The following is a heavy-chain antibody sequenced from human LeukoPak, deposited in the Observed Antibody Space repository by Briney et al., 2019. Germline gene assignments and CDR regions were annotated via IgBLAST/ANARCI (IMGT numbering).Heavy chain of an antibody. CDR1: VAPSVVTT. V-gene: IGHV4-4*07. CDR2: YTSGST. CDR3: ASVSYDSSGYYPY. D-gene: IGHD3-22*01. Sequence: SETRPSPSPSLVAPSVVTTGAGSGSPPGRDWSGLGIYTSGSTNYNPSLKSRVTMSVDTSKNQFSLKLSSVTAADTAVYYCASVSYDSSGYYPYWGQGTLVTVSS. J-gene: IGHJ4*02.